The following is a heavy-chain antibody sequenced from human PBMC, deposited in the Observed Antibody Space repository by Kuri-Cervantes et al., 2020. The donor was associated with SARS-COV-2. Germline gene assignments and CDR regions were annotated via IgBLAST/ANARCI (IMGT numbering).Heavy chain of an antibody. J-gene: IGHJ6*02. CDR3: AKDAGDKGMDV. V-gene: IGHV3-30*02. Sequence: GESLKISCAASGFTFSSYGMHWVRQAPGKGLEWVAVIWYDGSNEYYADSVKGRFTISRDNSKNTLYLQMNSLRAEDTAVYYCAKDAGDKGMDVWGQGTTVTVSS. CDR1: GFTFSSYG. CDR2: IWYDGSNE.